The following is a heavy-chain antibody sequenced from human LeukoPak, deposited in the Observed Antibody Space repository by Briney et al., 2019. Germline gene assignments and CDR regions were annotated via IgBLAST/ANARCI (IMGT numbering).Heavy chain of an antibody. Sequence: PGGSLRLSCAASGFTFSNAWMNWVRQAPGKGLEWVARIKSKVDGETIDYVAPVKGRFTISRDDSKNTVYLQMNSLGTEDTAMYYCATGGYLFDYWGQGTLVTVSS. CDR2: IKSKVDGETI. CDR3: ATGGYLFDY. V-gene: IGHV3-15*01. CDR1: GFTFSNAW. J-gene: IGHJ4*02. D-gene: IGHD1-1*01.